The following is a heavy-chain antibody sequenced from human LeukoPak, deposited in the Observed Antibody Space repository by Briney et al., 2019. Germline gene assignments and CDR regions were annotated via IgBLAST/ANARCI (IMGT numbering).Heavy chain of an antibody. V-gene: IGHV4-59*01. D-gene: IGHD4-17*01. CDR1: GGSISSYY. Sequence: PSETLSLTCTVSGGSISSYYWSWIRQPPGKGLEWIGYIHFSGSTNYNPSLKSRVTISADTSKNQFSLKLTSVTAADTAVYYCARTDYGDYGSDYWGQGTLVTVSS. J-gene: IGHJ4*02. CDR2: IHFSGST. CDR3: ARTDYGDYGSDY.